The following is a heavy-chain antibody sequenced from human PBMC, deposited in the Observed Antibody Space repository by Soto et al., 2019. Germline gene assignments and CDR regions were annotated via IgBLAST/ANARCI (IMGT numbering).Heavy chain of an antibody. CDR1: GGSFIGYY. J-gene: IGHJ6*02. Sequence: PSETLSLTCAVYGGSFIGYYWSWIRQPPGKGLEWIGEINHSGSTNYNPSLKSRVTISVDTSKNQFSLKLSSVTAADTAVYYCAREKRITIFGVVIYYYYYGMDVWGQGTTVTVSS. CDR2: INHSGST. CDR3: AREKRITIFGVVIYYYYYGMDV. V-gene: IGHV4-34*01. D-gene: IGHD3-3*01.